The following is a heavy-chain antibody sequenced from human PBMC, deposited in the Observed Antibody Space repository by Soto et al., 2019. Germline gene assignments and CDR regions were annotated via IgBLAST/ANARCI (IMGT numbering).Heavy chain of an antibody. CDR2: ISFDGNNE. CDR1: GFTFGNYG. CDR3: AKGRCVNHRLHFDY. Sequence: GGSLRLSCAVSGFTFGNYGMHWVRQAPGKGLEWVAAISFDGNNEYYANSVKGRFTISRDNLKNTLYLQINSLRAEDTAVYFCAKGRCVNHRLHFDYWGQGTPDTVSS. V-gene: IGHV3-30*18. J-gene: IGHJ4*02.